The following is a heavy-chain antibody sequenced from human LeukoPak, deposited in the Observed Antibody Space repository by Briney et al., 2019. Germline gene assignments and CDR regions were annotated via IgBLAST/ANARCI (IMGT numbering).Heavy chain of an antibody. CDR2: INPYSGGT. J-gene: IGHJ4*02. Sequence: ASVKVSCKASGYTFTDYYMHWVRQAPGQGLEWMGWINPYSGGTNYAQKFQGRVTMTRDTSISTAYMELSRLRSDDTAVYYCARDPNGSQHFDYWGQGTLVTVSS. CDR3: ARDPNGSQHFDY. D-gene: IGHD1-1*01. V-gene: IGHV1-2*02. CDR1: GYTFTDYY.